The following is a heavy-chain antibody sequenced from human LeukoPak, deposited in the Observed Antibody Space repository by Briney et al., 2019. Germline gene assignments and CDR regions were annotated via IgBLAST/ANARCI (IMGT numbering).Heavy chain of an antibody. CDR1: GFTFTDHP. Sequence: RGSLRLSCVASGFTFTDHPMNWVRQAPGKGLEWISYIGGDGIAFYADSVKGRFTASKDDARKSMYLQMNSLRVEDTAVYYCAKDRANWAIDDWGQGTQVTVSS. V-gene: IGHV3-69-1*01. D-gene: IGHD3-16*01. CDR3: AKDRANWAIDD. CDR2: IGGDGIA. J-gene: IGHJ4*02.